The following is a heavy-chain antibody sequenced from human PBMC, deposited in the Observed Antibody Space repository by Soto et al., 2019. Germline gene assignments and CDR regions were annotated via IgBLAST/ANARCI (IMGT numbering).Heavy chain of an antibody. Sequence: EVQLLESGGGLVQPGGSLRLSCAASGFTFSSYAMSWVRQAPGKGLEWVSAISGSGGSTYYADSVKGRFTISRDNCKNTLYLQMNSLRAEDTAVYYCAKATGDIVVVVAATLSLFSFWGQGTLVTVSS. V-gene: IGHV3-23*01. J-gene: IGHJ4*02. CDR3: AKATGDIVVVVAATLSLFSF. CDR1: GFTFSSYA. CDR2: ISGSGGST. D-gene: IGHD2-15*01.